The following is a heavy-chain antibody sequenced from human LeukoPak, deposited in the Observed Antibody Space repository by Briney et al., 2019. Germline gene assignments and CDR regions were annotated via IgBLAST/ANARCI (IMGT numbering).Heavy chain of an antibody. D-gene: IGHD5-24*01. CDR1: GGSFSGYY. CDR2: INHSGST. CDR3: ARHGRDGYNYYNY. V-gene: IGHV4-34*01. Sequence: SETLSLTCAVYGGSFSGYYWSWIRQPPGKGLEWIGEINHSGSTNYNPSLKSRVTISVDTSKNQFSLKLSSVTAADTAVYYCARHGRDGYNYYNYWGQGTLVTVSS. J-gene: IGHJ4*02.